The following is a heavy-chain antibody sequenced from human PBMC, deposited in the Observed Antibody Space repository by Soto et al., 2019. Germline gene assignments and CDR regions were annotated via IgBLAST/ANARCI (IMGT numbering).Heavy chain of an antibody. CDR3: AATPRY. CDR1: GGSISSYY. D-gene: IGHD1-1*01. V-gene: IGHV4-59*01. J-gene: IGHJ4*02. Sequence: SETLSLTCTVSGGSISSYYWSWIRQPPGKGLEWIGYIYYSGSTYYNPSLKSRVTISVDTSKNQFSLKLTSVTTADTAVYYCAATPRYWGQGXLVTVSS. CDR2: IYYSGST.